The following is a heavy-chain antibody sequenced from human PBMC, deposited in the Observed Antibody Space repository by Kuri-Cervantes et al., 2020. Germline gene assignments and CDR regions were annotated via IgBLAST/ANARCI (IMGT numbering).Heavy chain of an antibody. V-gene: IGHV1-18*01. Sequence: ASVKVSCKASGYTFTSYGISWVRQAPGQGLEWMGWISAYNGNTNYAQKLQGRVTMTTDTSTSTAYMELRSLRAEDTAVYYCARGRYCSVGSCYNYYYYYNMDAWGKGTTVTVSS. CDR1: GYTFTSYG. D-gene: IGHD2-15*01. J-gene: IGHJ6*03. CDR2: ISAYNGNT. CDR3: ARGRYCSVGSCYNYYYYYNMDA.